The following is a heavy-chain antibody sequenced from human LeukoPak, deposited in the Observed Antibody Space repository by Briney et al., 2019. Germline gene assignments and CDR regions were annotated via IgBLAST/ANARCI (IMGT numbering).Heavy chain of an antibody. CDR3: ATEIPTKSDRDY. CDR2: IYYSGST. D-gene: IGHD1/OR15-1a*01. CDR1: GGSISSSGYY. J-gene: IGHJ4*02. Sequence: SETLSLTCTVSGGSISSSGYYWGWIRQPPGKGLEWIGSIYYSGSTYYNPALNSLVTISVDTSNNLFSLKLSSVTAADTAVYYCATEIPTKSDRDYWGQGTLVTVSS. V-gene: IGHV4-39*01.